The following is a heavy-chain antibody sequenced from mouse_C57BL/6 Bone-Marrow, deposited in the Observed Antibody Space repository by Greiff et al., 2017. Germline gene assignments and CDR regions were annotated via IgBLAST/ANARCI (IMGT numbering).Heavy chain of an antibody. J-gene: IGHJ4*01. CDR3: ARGWDGAMDY. V-gene: IGHV1-82*01. Sequence: QVQLKESGPELVKPGASVKISCKASGYAFSSSWMNWVKQRPGKGLEWIGRIYPGDGDTNYNGKFKGKATLTADKSSSTAYMQLSSLTSEDSAVYFCARGWDGAMDYWGQGTSVTVSS. D-gene: IGHD4-1*01. CDR2: IYPGDGDT. CDR1: GYAFSSSW.